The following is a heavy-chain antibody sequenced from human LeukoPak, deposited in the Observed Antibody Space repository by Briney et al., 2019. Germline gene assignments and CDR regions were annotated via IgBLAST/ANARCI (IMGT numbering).Heavy chain of an antibody. CDR2: IDYRGST. J-gene: IGHJ3*02. V-gene: IGHV4-59*01. Sequence: PSETLPLTCTVSGDSISTYYWSRIRQPPGKGLEWIAYIDYRGSTTYNPSLRSRVTISVDTSRNQSSLKLYSVTAADTAVYYCARSRSGYSYDHAAFEIWGQGTMVTVSS. CDR3: ARSRSGYSYDHAAFEI. D-gene: IGHD5-18*01. CDR1: GDSISTYY.